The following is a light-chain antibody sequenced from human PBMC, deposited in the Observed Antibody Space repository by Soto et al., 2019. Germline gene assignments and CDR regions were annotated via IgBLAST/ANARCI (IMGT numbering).Light chain of an antibody. Sequence: EIVLTQSPGTLSLSPGEGATLSCRASQSVNNNYLAWYQQKPGQAPRLVISGASSRATAIPDRFSGSGSGTEFTLTLSSLQPDDFATYYCQQYNSFSWTFGQGTKVDIK. CDR2: GAS. J-gene: IGKJ1*01. V-gene: IGKV3-20*01. CDR1: QSVNNNY. CDR3: QQYNSFSWT.